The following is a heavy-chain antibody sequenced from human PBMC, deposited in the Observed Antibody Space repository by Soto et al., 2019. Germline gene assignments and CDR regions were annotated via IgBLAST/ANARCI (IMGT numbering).Heavy chain of an antibody. Sequence: QVQLQESGPGLVKPSETLSLTCTVSGGSISSYYWSWIRQPPGKGLEWIVDIYYSGSTNYNPSLKSRVTISVDTSKNQFSLKLSSVTAADTAVYYCARDSGLNGDLPFDYWGQGTLVTVSS. J-gene: IGHJ4*02. CDR2: IYYSGST. V-gene: IGHV4-59*01. D-gene: IGHD4-17*01. CDR3: ARDSGLNGDLPFDY. CDR1: GGSISSYY.